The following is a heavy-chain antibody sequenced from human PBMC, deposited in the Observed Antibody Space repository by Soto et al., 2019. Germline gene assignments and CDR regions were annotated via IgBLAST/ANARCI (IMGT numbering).Heavy chain of an antibody. CDR3: ARPNYYDSSGAFDI. Sequence: SETLSLTCTVSGGSISSGGYYWSWIRQHPGKGLEWIGYIYYSGSTYYNPSLKSRVTISVDTSKNQFSLKLSSVTAADTAVYYCARPNYYDSSGAFDIWGQGTMVTVSS. CDR2: IYYSGST. D-gene: IGHD3-22*01. J-gene: IGHJ3*02. V-gene: IGHV4-31*03. CDR1: GGSISSGGYY.